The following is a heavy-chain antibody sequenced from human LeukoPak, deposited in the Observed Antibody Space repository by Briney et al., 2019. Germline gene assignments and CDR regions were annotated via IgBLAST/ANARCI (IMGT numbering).Heavy chain of an antibody. V-gene: IGHV3-23*01. D-gene: IGHD3-3*01. CDR1: GFTFSTNA. J-gene: IGHJ6*03. CDR2: ISGSGDGR. Sequence: GGSLRLSCAASGFTFSTNAMTWVRQAPGKGLEWVSAISGSGDGRYEDSVKGRFTISRDNSKNTLYLQMNSLRAEDTAVYYCAGKRFLEWHQIYYMDVWGKGTTVTVSS. CDR3: AGKRFLEWHQIYYMDV.